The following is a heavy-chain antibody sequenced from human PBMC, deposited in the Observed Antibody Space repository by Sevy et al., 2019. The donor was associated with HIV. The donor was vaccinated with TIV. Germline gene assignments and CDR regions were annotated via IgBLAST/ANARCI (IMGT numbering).Heavy chain of an antibody. V-gene: IGHV3-43*01. CDR3: AKDIPGYSGFDH. D-gene: IGHD2-15*01. CDR1: GFTFDDYT. CDR2: ISWDTRKT. J-gene: IGHJ4*02. Sequence: GRSLRLSCAASGFTFDDYTMHWVRQVPGKGLEWVSLISWDTRKTDYADSVEGRFTVSRDNRKNSLSLQMNSLRSEDTALYFCAKDIPGYSGFDHWGQGTLVTVSS.